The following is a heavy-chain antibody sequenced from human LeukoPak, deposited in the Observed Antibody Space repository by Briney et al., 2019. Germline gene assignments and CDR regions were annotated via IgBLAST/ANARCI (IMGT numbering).Heavy chain of an antibody. J-gene: IGHJ3*02. V-gene: IGHV4-59*01. CDR3: ARDMYYYGSGSPPLGAFDI. CDR2: IYYSGST. CDR1: GGSISSYY. Sequence: PSETLSLTCTVSGGSISSYYWSWIRQPPGKGLEWIGYIYYSGSTNYNPSLKSRVTISVDTSENQFSLKLSSVTAADTAVYYCARDMYYYGSGSPPLGAFDIWGQGTMVTVSS. D-gene: IGHD3-10*01.